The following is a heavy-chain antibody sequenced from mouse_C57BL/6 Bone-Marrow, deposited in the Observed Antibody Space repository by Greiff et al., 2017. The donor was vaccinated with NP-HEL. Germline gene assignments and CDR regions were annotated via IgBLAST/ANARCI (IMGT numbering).Heavy chain of an antibody. D-gene: IGHD2-4*01. CDR2: IWRGGST. J-gene: IGHJ4*01. CDR3: AKTPEIYYDYDLRFFYAMDY. V-gene: IGHV2-5*01. Sequence: VQLQQSGPGLVQPSQSLSITCTVSGFSLTSYGVHWVRQSPGKGLEWLGVIWRGGSTDYNAAFMSRLSITKDNSKSQVFFKMNSLQADDTAIYYCAKTPEIYYDYDLRFFYAMDYWGQGTSVTVSS. CDR1: GFSLTSYG.